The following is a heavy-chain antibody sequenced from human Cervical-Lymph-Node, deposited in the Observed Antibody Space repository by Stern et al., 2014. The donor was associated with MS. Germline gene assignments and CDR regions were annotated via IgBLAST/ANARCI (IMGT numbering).Heavy chain of an antibody. CDR2: INSGGNYI. V-gene: IGHV3-21*01. Sequence: EMQLVESGGGLVKPGGSLRLSCSVSGFTFSDSAMNWVRQAPGQGLEWVSSINSGGNYIFYADSLKGRFTISRDNSTNSLFLQMNSLSAEDTAVYYCARGGGSLSLWGQGTLVTVSS. CDR3: ARGGGSLSL. CDR1: GFTFSDSA. J-gene: IGHJ4*02. D-gene: IGHD1-26*01.